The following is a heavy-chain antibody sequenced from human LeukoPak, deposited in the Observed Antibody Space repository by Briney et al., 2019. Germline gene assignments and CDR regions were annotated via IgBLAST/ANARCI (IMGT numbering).Heavy chain of an antibody. J-gene: IGHJ3*02. CDR1: GGSISSSSYY. V-gene: IGHV4-39*01. D-gene: IGHD3-3*01. CDR2: IYYSGST. Sequence: SETLSLTCTVSGGSISSSSYYWGWIRQPPGKGLEWIGSIYYSGSTYYNPSLKSRVTISVDTSKSQFSLKLSSVTAADTAVYYCARQGLRFLEWLPNSGGDAFDIWGQGTMVTVSS. CDR3: ARQGLRFLEWLPNSGGDAFDI.